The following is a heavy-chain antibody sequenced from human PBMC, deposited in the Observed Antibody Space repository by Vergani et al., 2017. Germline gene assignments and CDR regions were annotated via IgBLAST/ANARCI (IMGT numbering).Heavy chain of an antibody. J-gene: IGHJ4*02. CDR2: IQIDGSNQ. V-gene: IGHV3-30*02. CDR3: AKHFSGWGIDY. Sequence: QVQLVESGGGVVQRGGSLRIFCATSGFTLSNYDMQWIRQGPGKGLEFVTFIQIDGSNQYYADSVKGRFTLSRDFSKNTLYLQMNSLRTDDTATYYCAKHFSGWGIDYWCQGTQVIVSS. D-gene: IGHD6-19*01. CDR1: GFTLSNYD.